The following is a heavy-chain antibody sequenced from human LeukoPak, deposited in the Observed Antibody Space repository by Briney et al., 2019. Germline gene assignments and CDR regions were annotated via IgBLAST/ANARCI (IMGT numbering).Heavy chain of an antibody. Sequence: SVKVSCKASGGTLSSYAISWVRQAPGQGLEWMGRIIPIFGIANYAQKFQGRVTITADKSTSTAYMELSSLRSEDTAVYYCARHSYYYDSSGYYLVDWGQGTLVTVSS. D-gene: IGHD3-22*01. J-gene: IGHJ4*02. V-gene: IGHV1-69*04. CDR2: IIPIFGIA. CDR1: GGTLSSYA. CDR3: ARHSYYYDSSGYYLVD.